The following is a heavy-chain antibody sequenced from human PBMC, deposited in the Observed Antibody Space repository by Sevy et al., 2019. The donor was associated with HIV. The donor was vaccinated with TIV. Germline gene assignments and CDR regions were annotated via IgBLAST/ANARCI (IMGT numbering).Heavy chain of an antibody. CDR3: AREHWNEFDY. J-gene: IGHJ4*02. V-gene: IGHV3-48*02. CDR2: ISSSSSPI. CDR1: GISFSGFS. D-gene: IGHD1-1*01. Sequence: GGSLRLSCAASGISFSGFSMNWVRQAPGKGLEWVSYISSSSSPIFYADSVKGRFTISRDNAKNSVYLQMSSLRDDDTAVYYCAREHWNEFDYRGQGTLVTVSS.